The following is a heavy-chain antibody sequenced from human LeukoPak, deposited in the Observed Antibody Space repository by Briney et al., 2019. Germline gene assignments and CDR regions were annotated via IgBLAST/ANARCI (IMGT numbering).Heavy chain of an antibody. D-gene: IGHD1-26*01. Sequence: GGSLRLSCLTSGFTFSTNAMSWVRQAPGKGLEWISGISGSGASTYYADSVTGRFTISRDNSRNTLYLQMNSLRGDDTAVYYCAKDVGKWESLHFFYYWGQGTLVTVSS. V-gene: IGHV3-23*01. CDR3: AKDVGKWESLHFFYY. CDR2: ISGSGAST. J-gene: IGHJ4*02. CDR1: GFTFSTNA.